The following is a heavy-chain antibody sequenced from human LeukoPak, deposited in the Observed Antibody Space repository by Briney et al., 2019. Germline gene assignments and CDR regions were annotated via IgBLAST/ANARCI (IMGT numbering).Heavy chain of an antibody. CDR2: ISSSDTSI. Sequence: GGSLRLSCAASGFTFSSYEMNWVRQAPGKGLEWVSYISSSDTSIYYADSVKGRFTISRDNAKNSLYLQMNSLRADDTAVYYCARRYCSSTSCLIDYWGQGTLVTVSS. D-gene: IGHD2-2*01. CDR3: ARRYCSSTSCLIDY. CDR1: GFTFSSYE. V-gene: IGHV3-48*03. J-gene: IGHJ4*02.